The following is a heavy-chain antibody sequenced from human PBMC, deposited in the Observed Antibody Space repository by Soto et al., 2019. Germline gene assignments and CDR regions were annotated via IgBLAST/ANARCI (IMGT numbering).Heavy chain of an antibody. J-gene: IGHJ5*02. V-gene: IGHV1-2*02. CDR1: GYTFTGYY. CDR3: ARDGYGLGSNNWLDP. D-gene: IGHD6-13*01. Sequence: ASVKVSCKVSGYTFTGYYMHWVRQAPGQGLEWMGWINPNSGGTNYAQKFQGRVTMTRDTSISTAYMELSRLRSDDTAVYYCARDGYGLGSNNWLDPWGKGTRVIVSS. CDR2: INPNSGGT.